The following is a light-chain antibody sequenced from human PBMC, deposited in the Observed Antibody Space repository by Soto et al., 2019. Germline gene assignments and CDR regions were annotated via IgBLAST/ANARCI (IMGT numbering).Light chain of an antibody. Sequence: EIVLTQSPATLSLSPGERATLSCRASQSVSSYLAWYQQKPGQAPRLLIYDASNRATGIPARFSGSWSGTDFTLTISSLEPEGFAVYYCQQRSHWPWTFGQGTKVEIK. CDR3: QQRSHWPWT. CDR2: DAS. V-gene: IGKV3-11*01. J-gene: IGKJ1*01. CDR1: QSVSSY.